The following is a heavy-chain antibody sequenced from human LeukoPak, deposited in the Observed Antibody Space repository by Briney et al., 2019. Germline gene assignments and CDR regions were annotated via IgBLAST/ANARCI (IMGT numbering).Heavy chain of an antibody. CDR1: GYTFTGYY. CDR2: INPNSGGT. Sequence: GASVKVSCKASGYTFTGYYMHWVRQAPGQGLEWMGWINPNSGGTNYAQKFRGRVTMTRDTSISTAYMELSRLRSDDTAVYYCARDWHELWFGEPPGRDDAFDIWGQGTMVTVSS. D-gene: IGHD3-10*01. V-gene: IGHV1-2*02. CDR3: ARDWHELWFGEPPGRDDAFDI. J-gene: IGHJ3*02.